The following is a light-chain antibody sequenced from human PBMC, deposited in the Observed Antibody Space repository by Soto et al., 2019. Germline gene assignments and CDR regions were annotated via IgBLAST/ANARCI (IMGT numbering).Light chain of an antibody. Sequence: QSVLTQPASVSGSPGQSITISCTGTSSDVGGFNSVSWYQLRPGTAPKLILYDVVDRPSGVSYRFSGSKSGNTASLTISGLQAAVEADYFCSSYTSTMTSVFGSGTMVTVL. CDR3: SSYTSTMTSV. CDR1: SSDVGGFNS. CDR2: DVV. V-gene: IGLV2-14*03. J-gene: IGLJ1*01.